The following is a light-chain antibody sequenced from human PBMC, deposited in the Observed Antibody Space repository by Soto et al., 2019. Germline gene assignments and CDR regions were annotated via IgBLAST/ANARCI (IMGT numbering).Light chain of an antibody. Sequence: EIVLTQSPGTLSLSPGERATLSCRASQSVSSSYLAWYQQKPGQAPRLLIYGASSRATGIPDRFSGSGSGTDFTLTISRLEPEDSAVYYCQQYGSSPPRYPFGQGTKLEIK. V-gene: IGKV3-20*01. CDR1: QSVSSSY. CDR2: GAS. CDR3: QQYGSSPPRYP. J-gene: IGKJ2*01.